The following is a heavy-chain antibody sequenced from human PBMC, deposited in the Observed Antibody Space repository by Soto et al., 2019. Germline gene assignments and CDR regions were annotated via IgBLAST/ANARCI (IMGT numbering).Heavy chain of an antibody. D-gene: IGHD2-8*01. J-gene: IGHJ6*02. V-gene: IGHV1-46*01. CDR1: GYTFTSYY. CDR2: INPSGGST. CDR3: ARHARYCTNGVCSAYGMDV. Sequence: QVPLVQSGAEVKKPGASVKVSCKASGYTFTSYYMHWVRQAPGQGLEWMGIINPSGGSTSYAQKFQGRVTMTRDTSTSTVYMELSSLRSEDTAVYYCARHARYCTNGVCSAYGMDVWGQGTTVTVSS.